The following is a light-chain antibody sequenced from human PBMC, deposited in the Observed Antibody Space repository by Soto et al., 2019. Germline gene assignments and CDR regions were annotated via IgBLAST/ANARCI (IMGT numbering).Light chain of an antibody. CDR1: QSVRSN. CDR3: QQYGSSPWT. Sequence: EIVMTQSPATLSVSPGERATLSCRASQSVRSNLAWYQQKPGQAPRLLIYGASSRATGIPDRFSGSGSGTDFTLTISRLEPEDFEVYYCQQYGSSPWTFGQGTKVDIK. CDR2: GAS. V-gene: IGKV3-20*01. J-gene: IGKJ1*01.